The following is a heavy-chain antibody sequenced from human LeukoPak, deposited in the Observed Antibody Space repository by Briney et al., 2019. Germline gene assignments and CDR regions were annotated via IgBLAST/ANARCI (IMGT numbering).Heavy chain of an antibody. D-gene: IGHD1-1*01. V-gene: IGHV1-2*02. J-gene: IGHJ4*02. CDR2: NNPNSGGT. Sequence: ASVRVSCKASGYTFTGYYMDWVREAPGQGLEWMVWNNPNSGGTNYAQKFHGRATMTRDTSTSTTYIEPSRLRPADPAVSYCARGGTGDYFDYWGQGTLVTVSS. CDR1: GYTFTGYY. CDR3: ARGGTGDYFDY.